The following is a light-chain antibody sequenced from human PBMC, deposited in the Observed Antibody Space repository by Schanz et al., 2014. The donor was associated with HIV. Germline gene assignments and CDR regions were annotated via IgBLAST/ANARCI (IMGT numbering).Light chain of an antibody. V-gene: IGLV7-46*01. Sequence: QAVVTQEPSLTVSPGGTVTLTCGSSTGSVTSGHFPFWLQQRPGQAPRTLIFNTNKKHSWTPARFLGSLFGGKAALTISGAQTEDEDEYYCLLSYTRSRPGVFGGGTKLTVL. CDR3: LLSYTRSRPGV. CDR1: TGSVTSGHF. J-gene: IGLJ2*01. CDR2: NTN.